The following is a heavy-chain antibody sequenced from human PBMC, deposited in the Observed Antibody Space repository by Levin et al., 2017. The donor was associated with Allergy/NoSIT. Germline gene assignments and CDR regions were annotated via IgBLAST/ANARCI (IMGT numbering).Heavy chain of an antibody. J-gene: IGHJ3*02. V-gene: IGHV3-23*01. Sequence: QSGESLKISCAASGFTFSSYAMSWVRQAPGKGLEWVSAISGSGGSTYYADSVKGRFTISRDNSKNTLYLQMNSLRAEDTAVYYCAKDLSASEWELLGAFDSWGQGTMVTVSS. CDR1: GFTFSSYA. CDR2: ISGSGGST. D-gene: IGHD1-26*01. CDR3: AKDLSASEWELLGAFDS.